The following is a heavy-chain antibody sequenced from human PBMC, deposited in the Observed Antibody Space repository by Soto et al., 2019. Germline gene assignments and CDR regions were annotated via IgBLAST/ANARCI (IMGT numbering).Heavy chain of an antibody. CDR2: INHSGST. D-gene: IGHD1-7*01. V-gene: IGHV4-34*01. Sequence: SETLSLTCAVYGGSFSGYYWSWIRQPPGKGLEWIGEINHSGSTNYNPSLKSRVTISVDTSKNQFSLKLSSVTAADTAVYYCARGMELELRFLDYWGQGTLVTVSS. CDR3: ARGMELELRFLDY. CDR1: GGSFSGYY. J-gene: IGHJ4*02.